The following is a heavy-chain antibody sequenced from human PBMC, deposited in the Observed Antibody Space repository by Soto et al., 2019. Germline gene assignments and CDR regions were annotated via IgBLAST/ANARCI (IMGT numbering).Heavy chain of an antibody. CDR1: GGTFSNYA. D-gene: IGHD1-26*01. CDR3: ARGWETVGTTTPFAY. J-gene: IGHJ4*02. CDR2: IIPIFGTP. V-gene: IGHV1-69*06. Sequence: QVQLVQSGAEVKKPGSSVKVSCKASGGTFSNYAISWVRQAPGQGLEWMGGIIPIFGTPNYAQKCQGRVTIAADKSTSTAYMEVRNLRSDDTAVYYCARGWETVGTTTPFAYWGQGTLVTVSS.